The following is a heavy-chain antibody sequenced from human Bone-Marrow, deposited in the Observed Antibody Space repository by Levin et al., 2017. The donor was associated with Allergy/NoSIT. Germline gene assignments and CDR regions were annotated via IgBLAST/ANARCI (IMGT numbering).Heavy chain of an antibody. CDR3: ARESGYAARLDY. J-gene: IGHJ4*02. V-gene: IGHV4-61*02. D-gene: IGHD3-16*01. Sequence: PSETLSLTCTVSGGSISSGTYYWTWIRQPAGKGLEWIGRIYTSGSTNYSPSIKSRVTISPDTSKNQVSLRLTFVTAADTAMYYCARESGYAARLDYWGQGTLVTVSS. CDR2: IYTSGST. CDR1: GGSISSGTYY.